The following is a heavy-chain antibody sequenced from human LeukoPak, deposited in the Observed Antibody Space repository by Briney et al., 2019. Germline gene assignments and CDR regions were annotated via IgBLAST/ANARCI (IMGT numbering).Heavy chain of an antibody. CDR1: GFTFSRYE. Sequence: GGSLRLSCAASGFTFSRYEMNWVRQAPGKGLEWVSYISSSGSTIYYADSVKGRFTISRDNAKNSLYLQMNSLRAEDTAVYYCARVNQGAFDIWGQGTMVTVSS. V-gene: IGHV3-48*03. CDR2: ISSSGSTI. CDR3: ARVNQGAFDI. J-gene: IGHJ3*02.